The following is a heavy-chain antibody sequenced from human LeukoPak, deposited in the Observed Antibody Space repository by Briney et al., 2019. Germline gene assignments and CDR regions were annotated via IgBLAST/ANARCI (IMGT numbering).Heavy chain of an antibody. D-gene: IGHD6-13*01. CDR1: GGTFSSYA. Sequence: SVKVSCKASGGTFSSYAISWVRQAHGQGLEWMGGIIPIFGTANYAQKFQGRVTITADKSTSTAYMELSSLRSEDTAVYYCARVVGYSSSSNWFDPWGQGTLVTVSS. V-gene: IGHV1-69*06. CDR2: IIPIFGTA. CDR3: ARVVGYSSSSNWFDP. J-gene: IGHJ5*02.